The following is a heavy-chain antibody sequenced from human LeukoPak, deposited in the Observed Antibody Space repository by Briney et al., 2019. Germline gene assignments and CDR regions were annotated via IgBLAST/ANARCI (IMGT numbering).Heavy chain of an antibody. V-gene: IGHV3-7*01. CDR1: GCTFSSYW. J-gene: IGHJ3*02. CDR3: ARDTLLYAFDI. Sequence: GGSLRLSCAASGCTFSSYWMSWVRQAPGKGLEWVANIKQDGSEKYYVDSVKGRFTISRDNAKNSLYLQMNSLRAEDTAVYYCARDTLLYAFDIWGQGTMVTVSS. CDR2: IKQDGSEK.